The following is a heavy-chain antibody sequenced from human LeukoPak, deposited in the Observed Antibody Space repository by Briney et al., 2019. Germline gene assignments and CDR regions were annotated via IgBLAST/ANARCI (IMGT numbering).Heavy chain of an antibody. J-gene: IGHJ4*02. CDR1: GFSLSTSGVG. D-gene: IGHD3-9*01. V-gene: IGHV2-5*02. Sequence: ESGPTLVNPTQTLTLTCTFSGFSLSTSGVGVGWIRQPPGKALEWLALIYWDDDKRYSPSLVGRLTITKDTSANQVVLTLTNMDPVDTATYYCAHRFLLTGYYGIFDYWGQGALVTVSS. CDR3: AHRFLLTGYYGIFDY. CDR2: IYWDDDK.